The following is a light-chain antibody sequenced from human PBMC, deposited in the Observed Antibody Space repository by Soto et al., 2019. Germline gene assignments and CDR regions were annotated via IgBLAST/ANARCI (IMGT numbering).Light chain of an antibody. V-gene: IGKV3-11*01. Sequence: DIVLTQSPATPSLSPGQRDTLSCRASQSVSSSYLAWYQQKPGQAPRLLIYDASNRATGIPARFSGSGSGTDFTLTISSLEPEDFAVYYCQQRSNWPPKTFGPGTKVDI. J-gene: IGKJ3*01. CDR2: DAS. CDR3: QQRSNWPPKT. CDR1: QSVSSSY.